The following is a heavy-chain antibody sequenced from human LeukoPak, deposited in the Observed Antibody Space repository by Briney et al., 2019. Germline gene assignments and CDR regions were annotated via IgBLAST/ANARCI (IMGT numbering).Heavy chain of an antibody. J-gene: IGHJ4*02. V-gene: IGHV3-9*01. CDR1: GFTFDDYA. Sequence: PGRSLRLSCAASGFTFDDYAMHWVRQAPGKGLEWVSGISWNSGSIGYADSVKGRFTLSRDNAKNSLYLQMNSLRAEDTALYYCAKDKYSSSLYYFDYWGQGTLVTVSS. CDR3: AKDKYSSSLYYFDY. CDR2: ISWNSGSI. D-gene: IGHD6-13*01.